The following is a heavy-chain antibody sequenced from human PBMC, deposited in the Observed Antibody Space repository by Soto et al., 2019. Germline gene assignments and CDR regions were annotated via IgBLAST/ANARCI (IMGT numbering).Heavy chain of an antibody. V-gene: IGHV1-69*01. CDR1: GGIFSTYA. D-gene: IGHD3-10*01. CDR2: IIPIFGTP. CDR3: ARDRDDYGSGNYYNRIDF. Sequence: QVQLVQSGAEVKKPGSSVKVSCKASGGIFSTYAISWLRQAPGQGLEWMGGIIPIFGTPNYAQRFQGRVAINADESTNTAYMELSRLRSEDTDVYYCARDRDDYGSGNYYNRIDFWGQGTLVTVSS. J-gene: IGHJ4*02.